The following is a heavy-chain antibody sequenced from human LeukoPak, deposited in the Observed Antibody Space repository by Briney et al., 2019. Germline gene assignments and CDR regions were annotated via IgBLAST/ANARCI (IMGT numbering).Heavy chain of an antibody. CDR1: GDSIRGYY. CDR2: IYTSGST. D-gene: IGHD4-11*01. Sequence: SETLSLNCSVSGDSIRGYYWNWIRQPAGKGLEWIGRIYTSGSTDYKPSLKSRVTMSVDASKKWFSLKMTSVTAADTAVYYCARGVTSVQSFWYFDLWGRGTLVTVS. CDR3: ARGVTSVQSFWYFDL. J-gene: IGHJ2*01. V-gene: IGHV4-4*07.